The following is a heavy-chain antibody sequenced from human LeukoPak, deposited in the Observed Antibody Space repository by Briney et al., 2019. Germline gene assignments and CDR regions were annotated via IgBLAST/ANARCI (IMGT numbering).Heavy chain of an antibody. CDR1: GYTFTSYY. CDR3: ARRGYSSGGRAKGFDY. J-gene: IGHJ4*02. Sequence: ASVKVSCKASGYTFTSYYMHWVRQAPGQGLEWMGIINPSGSSTSYAQKFQGRVTMTRDMSTSTVYMELSSLRSEDTAVYYCARRGYSSGGRAKGFDYWGQGTLVTVSS. D-gene: IGHD6-19*01. CDR2: INPSGSST. V-gene: IGHV1-46*01.